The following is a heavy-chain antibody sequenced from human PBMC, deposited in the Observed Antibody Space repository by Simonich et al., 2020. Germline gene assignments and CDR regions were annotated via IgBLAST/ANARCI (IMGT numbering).Heavy chain of an antibody. Sequence: QVQLVQSGAEVKKPGASVKVSCKASGYTFTGYYMHWVRQAPGQGLEWMGRINPNWGCTKDAQKFQGRVTMTRDTSISTAYMELSRLRSDDTAVYYCARDWYYYDSSGYYSDAFDIWGQGTMVTVSS. J-gene: IGHJ3*02. CDR3: ARDWYYYDSSGYYSDAFDI. V-gene: IGHV1-2*06. CDR1: GYTFTGYY. D-gene: IGHD3-22*01. CDR2: INPNWGCT.